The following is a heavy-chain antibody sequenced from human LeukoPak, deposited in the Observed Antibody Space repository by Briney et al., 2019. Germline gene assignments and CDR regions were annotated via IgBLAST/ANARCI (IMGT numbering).Heavy chain of an antibody. D-gene: IGHD6-19*01. CDR1: GGSISSYYW. J-gene: IGHJ4*02. V-gene: IGHV2-5*08. Sequence: TLSLTCTVSGGSISSYYWSWIRQPPGKGLEWLALIYWDDDKRYSPSLKSRLTITKDTSKNQVVLTMTNMDPVDTATYYCAHSSRGWYYYWGQGTLVTVSS. CDR3: AHSSRGWYYY. CDR2: IYWDDDK.